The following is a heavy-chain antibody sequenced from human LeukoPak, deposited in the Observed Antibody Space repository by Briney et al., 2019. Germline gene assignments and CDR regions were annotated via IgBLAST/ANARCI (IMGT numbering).Heavy chain of an antibody. CDR1: GGSISSGSYY. J-gene: IGHJ3*02. Sequence: PSETLSLTCTVSGGSISSGSYYWSWIRQPAGKGLEWIGRIYTSGSTNHNPSLKSRVTISVDTSKNQFSLKLSSVTAADTAVYYCARRSLGDAFDIWGQGTMVTVSS. V-gene: IGHV4-61*02. CDR2: IYTSGST. CDR3: ARRSLGDAFDI. D-gene: IGHD1-26*01.